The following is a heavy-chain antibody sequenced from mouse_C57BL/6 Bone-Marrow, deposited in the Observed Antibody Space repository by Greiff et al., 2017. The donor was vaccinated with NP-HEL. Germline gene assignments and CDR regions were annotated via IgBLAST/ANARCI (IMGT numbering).Heavy chain of an antibody. CDR3: ARGLTTVVGDAMDY. J-gene: IGHJ4*01. V-gene: IGHV5-4*03. Sequence: EVNLVESGGGLVKPGGSLKLSCAASGFTFSSYAMSWVRQTPEKRLEWVATISDGGSYTYYPDNVKGRFTISRDNAKNNLYLQMSHLKSEDTAMYYCARGLTTVVGDAMDYWGQGTSVTVSS. CDR2: ISDGGSYT. D-gene: IGHD1-1*01. CDR1: GFTFSSYA.